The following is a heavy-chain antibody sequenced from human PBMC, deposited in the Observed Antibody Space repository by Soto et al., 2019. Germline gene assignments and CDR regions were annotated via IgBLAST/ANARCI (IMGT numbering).Heavy chain of an antibody. CDR1: GFTFSSYA. V-gene: IGHV3-23*01. CDR3: AKGAGGQAPDN. J-gene: IGHJ4*02. CDR2: ISGSGGST. Sequence: EVQVLESGGDLVQPGKSLRLSCAASGFTFSSYAMSWVRQAPGKGLEWVSSISGSGGSTYYADSVKGRFTISRDNSKNTLSLQMNSLRAEDTAVYHCAKGAGGQAPDNWGQGTLVTVSS.